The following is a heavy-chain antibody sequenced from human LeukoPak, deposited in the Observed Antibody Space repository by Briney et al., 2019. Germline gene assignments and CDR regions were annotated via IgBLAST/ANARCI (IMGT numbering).Heavy chain of an antibody. CDR3: AREREDGYPPPFDY. CDR2: TYYRSKWYN. CDR1: GDIVSSNIAA. Sequence: SQTLSLTCAISGDIVSSNIAAWNWIRQSPSRGLEWLGRTYYRSKWYNDYPVSVKGRITINPDTSKNQFSLQLSSVTPEDTALYFCAREREDGYPPPFDYWGQGTLVTVSS. D-gene: IGHD5-24*01. J-gene: IGHJ4*02. V-gene: IGHV6-1*01.